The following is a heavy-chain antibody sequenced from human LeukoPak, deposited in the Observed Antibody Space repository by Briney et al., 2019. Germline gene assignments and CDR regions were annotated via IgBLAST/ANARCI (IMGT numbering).Heavy chain of an antibody. CDR3: ASVTYSSGWYAPGFDP. CDR1: GGTFSSYA. V-gene: IGHV1-69*05. Sequence: GASVKVSCKASGGTFSSYAISWVRQAPGQGLEWMGGIIPIFGTANYAQKFQGRVTMTTDTSTSTAYMELRSLRSDDTAVYYCASVTYSSGWYAPGFDPWGQGTLVTVSS. D-gene: IGHD6-19*01. J-gene: IGHJ5*02. CDR2: IIPIFGTA.